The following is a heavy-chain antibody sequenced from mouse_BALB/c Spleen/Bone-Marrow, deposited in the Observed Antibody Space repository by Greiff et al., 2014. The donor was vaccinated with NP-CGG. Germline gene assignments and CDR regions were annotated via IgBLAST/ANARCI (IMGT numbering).Heavy chain of an antibody. Sequence: EVKLVESGGGLVQPGGSLRLSCATSGFIFTDYYMSWVRQPPGKALEWLAFIRNKANGYTTEYSASVKGRFTISRDNSQSILYLQMNTLRAEDSATYYCARDGSGFYWFFDVWGAGTTVTVSS. V-gene: IGHV7-3*02. CDR1: GFIFTDYY. D-gene: IGHD1-1*01. CDR2: IRNKANGYTT. CDR3: ARDGSGFYWFFDV. J-gene: IGHJ1*01.